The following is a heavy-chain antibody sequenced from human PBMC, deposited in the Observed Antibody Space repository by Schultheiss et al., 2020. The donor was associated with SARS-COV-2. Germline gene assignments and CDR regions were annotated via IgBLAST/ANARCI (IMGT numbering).Heavy chain of an antibody. V-gene: IGHV3-48*04. CDR2: ISSSGSTI. D-gene: IGHD2-2*01. Sequence: GGSLRLSCAASGFTFSSYSMNWVRQAPGKGLEWVSYISSSGSTIYYADSVKGRFTISRDNAKNSLYLQMNSLRAEDTAVYYCAREVSAAAFDYWGQGTLVTVSS. J-gene: IGHJ4*02. CDR3: AREVSAAAFDY. CDR1: GFTFSSYS.